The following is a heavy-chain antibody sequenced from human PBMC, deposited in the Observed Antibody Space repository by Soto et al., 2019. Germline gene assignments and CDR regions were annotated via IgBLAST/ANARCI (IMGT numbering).Heavy chain of an antibody. CDR1: GFTFSSYG. V-gene: IGHV3-30*18. J-gene: IGHJ5*02. CDR2: ISYDGSNK. CDR3: AKVLMVYSNNWFDP. D-gene: IGHD2-8*01. Sequence: QVQLVESGGGVVQPGRSLRLSCAASGFTFSSYGMHWVRQAPGKGLEWVAVISYDGSNKYYADSVKGRFTISRDNYKNTLYLKMNSLRAEDRAVYYCAKVLMVYSNNWFDPWGQGPLVTVSS.